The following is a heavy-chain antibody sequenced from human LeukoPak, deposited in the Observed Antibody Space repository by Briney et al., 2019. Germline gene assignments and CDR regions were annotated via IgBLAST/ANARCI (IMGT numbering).Heavy chain of an antibody. V-gene: IGHV3-13*01. CDR2: IGTAGDT. CDR3: ARGGYGGYNWYFDL. J-gene: IGHJ2*01. D-gene: IGHD5-12*01. CDR1: GFTFSSYD. Sequence: QTGGSLRLSCAASGFTFSSYDMHWVRQATGKGLEWVSAIGTAGDTYCPGSVKGRFTISRENAKNSLYLQMNSLRAGDTAVYYCARGGYGGYNWYFDLWGRGTLVTVSS.